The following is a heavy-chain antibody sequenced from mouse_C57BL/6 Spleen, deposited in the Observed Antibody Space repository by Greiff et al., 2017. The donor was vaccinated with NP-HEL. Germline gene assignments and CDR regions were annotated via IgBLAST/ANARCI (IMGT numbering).Heavy chain of an antibody. CDR1: GFSLTSYA. CDR2: IWTGGGT. J-gene: IGHJ3*01. Sequence: VQRVESGPGLVAPSQRLSITCTVSGFSLTSYAISWVRQPPGKGLEWLGVIWTGGGTNYNSALKSRLSISKDNSKSQVFLKMNSLQTDDTARYYCARGNYDYDEDWFAYWGQGTLVTVSA. V-gene: IGHV2-9-1*01. D-gene: IGHD2-4*01. CDR3: ARGNYDYDEDWFAY.